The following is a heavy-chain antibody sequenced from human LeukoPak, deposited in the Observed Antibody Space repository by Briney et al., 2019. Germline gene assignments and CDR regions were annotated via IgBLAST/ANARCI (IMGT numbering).Heavy chain of an antibody. J-gene: IGHJ3*02. D-gene: IGHD1-1*01. CDR2: IYPVDSDT. Sequence: GASLKISCKGSGDSFTSYWIGWVRQMRGKGLEWMGIIYPVDSDTRYTPSFQGQVTISADKSISTAYLQWSSLKASDTAMYYCARDTRSGLQLERRGAFDIGGEGTMVTVSS. CDR1: GDSFTSYW. CDR3: ARDTRSGLQLERRGAFDI. V-gene: IGHV5-51*01.